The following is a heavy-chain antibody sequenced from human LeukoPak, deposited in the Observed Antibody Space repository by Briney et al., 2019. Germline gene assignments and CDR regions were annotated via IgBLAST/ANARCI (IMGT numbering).Heavy chain of an antibody. Sequence: PGGSLRLSCVGSGFTFSSHAMNWVRQAPGKGLEWVSGISGSGGVTYYADSVKGRFSISRDNSKNTVFLQMNSLRVEDTALYYCAKGVPGSGWYSGFDAFDIWGQGTMVTVSS. J-gene: IGHJ3*02. V-gene: IGHV3-23*01. CDR2: ISGSGGVT. CDR1: GFTFSSHA. D-gene: IGHD6-19*01. CDR3: AKGVPGSGWYSGFDAFDI.